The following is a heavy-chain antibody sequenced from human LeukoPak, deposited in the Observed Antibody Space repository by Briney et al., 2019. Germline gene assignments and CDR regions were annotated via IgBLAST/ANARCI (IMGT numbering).Heavy chain of an antibody. CDR2: IDPSDSYT. J-gene: IGHJ6*02. V-gene: IGHV5-10-1*01. Sequence: GESLKISCKGSGYSFTSYWISWVRQMPGKGLEWMGRIDPSDSYTNYSPSFQGHVTISADKSISTAYPQWSSLKASDTAMYYCAREVVVVPAALRSDYYYYGMDVWGQGTTVTVSS. CDR1: GYSFTSYW. D-gene: IGHD2-2*01. CDR3: AREVVVVPAALRSDYYYYGMDV.